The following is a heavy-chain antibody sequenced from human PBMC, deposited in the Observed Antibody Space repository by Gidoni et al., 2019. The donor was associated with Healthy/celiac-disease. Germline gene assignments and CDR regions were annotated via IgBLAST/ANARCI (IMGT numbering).Heavy chain of an antibody. D-gene: IGHD1-1*01. CDR3: ARADPNWNDHDY. CDR1: GFTFSDYY. J-gene: IGHJ4*02. Sequence: QVQLVESGGGLVKPGGSLRLSCAASGFTFSDYYMSWIRQAPGKGLEWVSYISSSSSYTNYADSVKGRFTISRDNAKNSLYLQMNSLRAEDTAVYYCARADPNWNDHDYWGQGTLVTVSS. CDR2: ISSSSSYT. V-gene: IGHV3-11*06.